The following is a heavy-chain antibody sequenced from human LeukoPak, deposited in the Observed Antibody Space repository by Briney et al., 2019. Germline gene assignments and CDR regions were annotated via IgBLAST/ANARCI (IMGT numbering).Heavy chain of an antibody. V-gene: IGHV5-51*01. Sequence: GESLKFSCQGSGYSFTSYWIGWVRQMPGKGLEWMGIIYPGDSDTRYSPSFQGQVIISADKSISTAYLQWSSLKASDTAIYYCARYASSSTWWFVPWGQGTLVTVSS. CDR2: IYPGDSDT. J-gene: IGHJ5*02. D-gene: IGHD6-6*01. CDR3: ARYASSSTWWFVP. CDR1: GYSFTSYW.